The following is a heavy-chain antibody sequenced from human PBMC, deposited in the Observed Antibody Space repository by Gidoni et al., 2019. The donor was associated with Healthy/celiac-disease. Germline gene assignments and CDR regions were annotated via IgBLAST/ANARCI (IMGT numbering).Heavy chain of an antibody. CDR1: GGSISRYY. V-gene: IGHV4-59*01. Sequence: QVQLQESGPGLVKPSETLSLPCTVSGGSISRYYWSCIRQPPGKGLEWIGYIYYSGSTNYNPSLKSRVTISVDTSKNQFSLKLSSVTAADTAVYYCASRGVWGAFDIWGQGTMVTVSS. CDR3: ASRGVWGAFDI. D-gene: IGHD3-16*01. CDR2: IYYSGST. J-gene: IGHJ3*02.